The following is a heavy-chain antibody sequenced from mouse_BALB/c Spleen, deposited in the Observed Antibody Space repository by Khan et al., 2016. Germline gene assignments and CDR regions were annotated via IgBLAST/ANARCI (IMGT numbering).Heavy chain of an antibody. Sequence: EVELVESGGGLVKPGGSLKLSCTASGFTFSNYAMSWVRQTPDKRLEWVAIISSGGSHTYYPDSMKGRFTISRDNAKNILYLQVSSLRSEDTAICYSARLDGNYAMDYWGQGTSVTVSS. CDR3: ARLDGNYAMDY. J-gene: IGHJ4*01. CDR2: ISSGGSHT. V-gene: IGHV5-9-1*01. D-gene: IGHD2-1*01. CDR1: GFTFSNYA.